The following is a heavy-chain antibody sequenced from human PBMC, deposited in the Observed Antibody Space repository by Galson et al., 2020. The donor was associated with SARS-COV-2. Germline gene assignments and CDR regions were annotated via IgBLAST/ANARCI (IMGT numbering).Heavy chain of an antibody. CDR1: GFTFNTYA. D-gene: IGHD3-22*01. J-gene: IGHJ4*02. CDR3: AKRHRDSSGFDY. Sequence: GGSLRLSCVASGFTFNTYAMNWLHQAPGKGLEWVSGISGSGSTTYYAGSVKGRFTISRDNSQNTLYLQMNSLRAEDTAVYYCAKRHRDSSGFDYWGQGARVTVSS. V-gene: IGHV3-23*01. CDR2: ISGSGSTT.